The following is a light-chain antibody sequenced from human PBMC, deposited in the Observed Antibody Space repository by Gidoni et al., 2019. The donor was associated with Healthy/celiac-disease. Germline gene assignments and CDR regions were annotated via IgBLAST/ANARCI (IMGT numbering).Light chain of an antibody. CDR1: QGISNS. Sequence: DIQLTQSPSSLSASVGDRVTITCRASQGISNSLAWYQQKPGKAPKLLLYAASRLESGVPSRFSGSGSGTDYTLTISSLQPEDFATYYCQHYYSTPRTLGQXTKVEIK. CDR3: QHYYSTPRT. J-gene: IGKJ1*01. CDR2: AAS. V-gene: IGKV1-NL1*01.